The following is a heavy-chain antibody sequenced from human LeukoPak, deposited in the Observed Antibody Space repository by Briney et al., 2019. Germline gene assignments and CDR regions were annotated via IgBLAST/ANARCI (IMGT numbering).Heavy chain of an antibody. J-gene: IGHJ6*02. CDR3: ATETAMVRRGGGYYYYGMDV. Sequence: PGGSLRLSCAASGFTFSSYAMSWVRQAPGKGLEWVSAISGSGGSTYYADSVKGRFTISRDNSKNTLYLQMNSLRAEDTAVYYCATETAMVRRGGGYYYYGMDVWGQGTTVTVSS. V-gene: IGHV3-23*01. D-gene: IGHD5-18*01. CDR1: GFTFSSYA. CDR2: ISGSGGST.